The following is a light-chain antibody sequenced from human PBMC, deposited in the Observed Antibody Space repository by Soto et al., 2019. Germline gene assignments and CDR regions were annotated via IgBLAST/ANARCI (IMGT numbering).Light chain of an antibody. CDR3: MQALQTPWT. Sequence: DLVMTQSPLSLPVTPGEPASISCRSSQSLLHSNGYNCLDWYLQKPGQSPQLLIYLGSNRASGVPDRFSGSGSGTDFTLKINRVEAEDVGVYYCMQALQTPWTFGQGTKVEIK. CDR1: QSLLHSNGYNC. CDR2: LGS. J-gene: IGKJ1*01. V-gene: IGKV2-28*01.